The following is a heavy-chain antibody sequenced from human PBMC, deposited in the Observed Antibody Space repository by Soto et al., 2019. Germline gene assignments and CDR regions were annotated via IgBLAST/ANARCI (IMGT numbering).Heavy chain of an antibody. CDR1: GGSISSYY. V-gene: IGHV4-59*01. CDR2: IYYSGCT. D-gene: IGHD6-13*01. CDR3: ARARGSSWNKQIDY. Sequence: SETLSLTCTVSGGSISSYYWSWIRQPPGQGLEWIGYIYYSGCTNYNPSLKSRVTISVDTSKNQFSLKLSSVTAADTAVYYCARARGSSWNKQIDYWGQGTLVTVSS. J-gene: IGHJ4*02.